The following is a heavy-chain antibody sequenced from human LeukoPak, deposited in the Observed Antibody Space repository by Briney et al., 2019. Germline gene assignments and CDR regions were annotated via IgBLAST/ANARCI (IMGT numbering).Heavy chain of an antibody. V-gene: IGHV4-38-2*01. CDR2: LYHSDSA. J-gene: IGHJ6*03. CDR1: GSSISNGHY. CDR3: ARQHDSYYYYYIDV. Sequence: SETLSLTCAVSGSSISNGHYWVWIRQPPGRGLEWIGSLYHSDSAYYNTSLRSRVSMSVDTSKNQFSLTLSFVTAADAAVYYCARQHDSYYYYYIDVWGSGTRVTVSS.